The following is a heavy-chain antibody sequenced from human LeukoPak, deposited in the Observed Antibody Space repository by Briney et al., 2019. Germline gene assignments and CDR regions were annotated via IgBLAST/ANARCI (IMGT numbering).Heavy chain of an antibody. Sequence: PSETLSLTCAVSGGSITSNIWWTWVRQPPGEGLEWNGEISHSGSTNYNPSLKSRVTISVDKSKNQFSLKLSSVTAADTAVYYCARGGGYYDSSGYYYIVGAFDIWGQGTMVTVSS. D-gene: IGHD3-22*01. CDR2: ISHSGST. V-gene: IGHV4-4*02. CDR1: GGSITSNIW. J-gene: IGHJ3*02. CDR3: ARGGGYYDSSGYYYIVGAFDI.